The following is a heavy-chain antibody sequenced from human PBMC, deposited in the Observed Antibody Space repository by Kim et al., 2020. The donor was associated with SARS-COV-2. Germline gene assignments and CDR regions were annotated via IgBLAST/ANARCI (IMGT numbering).Heavy chain of an antibody. CDR2: IYYSGST. J-gene: IGHJ4*02. D-gene: IGHD3-9*01. Sequence: SETLSLTCTVSGGSISSYYWSWIRQPPGKGLEWIGYIYYSGSTNYNPSLKSRVTISVDTSKNQFSLKLSSVTAADTAVYYCARAVLRYFDWYDWGQGTLVTVSS. V-gene: IGHV4-59*01. CDR1: GGSISSYY. CDR3: ARAVLRYFDWYD.